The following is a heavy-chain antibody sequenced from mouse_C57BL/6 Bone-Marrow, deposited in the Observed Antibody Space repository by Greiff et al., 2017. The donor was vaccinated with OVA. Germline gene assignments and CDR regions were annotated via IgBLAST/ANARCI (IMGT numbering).Heavy chain of an antibody. J-gene: IGHJ3*01. V-gene: IGHV1-59*01. CDR1: GYTFTSYW. D-gene: IGHD2-3*01. CDR3: ARNGYYLFAY. CDR2: IDPSDSYT. Sequence: QVQLQQPGAELVRPGTSVKLSCKASGYTFTSYWMHWVKQRPGQGLEWIGVIDPSDSYTNYNQKFKGKATLTVDTSSRTAYMQLSSLTSEDSAVYYCARNGYYLFAYWGQGTLVTVSA.